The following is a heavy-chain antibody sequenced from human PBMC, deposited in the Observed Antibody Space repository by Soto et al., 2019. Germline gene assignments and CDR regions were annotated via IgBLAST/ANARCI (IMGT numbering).Heavy chain of an antibody. CDR2: IGWTSGSI. CDR3: EKVAYYYYMDV. J-gene: IGHJ6*03. Sequence: EVQLVESGGGLVQPGRSLRLSCAASGFTFDDYAMHWVRQAPGQGLEWVSGIGWTSGSIGYADSVKGRFTISRDNAKNSLYLQMNSLRAEDTALYYCEKVAYYYYMDVWGKGTTVTVS. CDR1: GFTFDDYA. V-gene: IGHV3-9*01.